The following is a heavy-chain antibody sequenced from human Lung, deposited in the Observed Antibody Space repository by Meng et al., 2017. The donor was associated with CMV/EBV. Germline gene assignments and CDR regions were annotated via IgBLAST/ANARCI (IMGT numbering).Heavy chain of an antibody. J-gene: IGHJ5*02. Sequence: SETLSLICTVSGGSMGRGTYHWAWLRQPPGKGLEWIGSIYYSGTTYYNPSLKSRVTISGDTSKTQFYLSLHSLTAADTAVYHCALTMDNWFDPWGQGTPVTVSS. CDR2: IYYSGTT. CDR1: GGSMGRGTYH. D-gene: IGHD3-10*01. V-gene: IGHV4-39*07. CDR3: ALTMDNWFDP.